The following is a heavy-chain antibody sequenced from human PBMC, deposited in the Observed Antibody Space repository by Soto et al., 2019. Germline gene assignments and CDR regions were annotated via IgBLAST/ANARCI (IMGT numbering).Heavy chain of an antibody. CDR1: GGSISSYY. J-gene: IGHJ4*02. CDR3: AGLFGSGSYYNVPYSFDY. V-gene: IGHV4-59*08. D-gene: IGHD3-10*01. Sequence: SETLSLTCTVSGGSISSYYWSWIRQPPGKGLEWIGYIYYSGSTNYNPSLKSRVTISVDTSKNQFSLKLSSVTAADTAVYYCAGLFGSGSYYNVPYSFDYWGQGTLVTVSS. CDR2: IYYSGST.